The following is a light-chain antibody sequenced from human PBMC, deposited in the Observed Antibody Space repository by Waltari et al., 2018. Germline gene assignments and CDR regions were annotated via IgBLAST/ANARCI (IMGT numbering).Light chain of an antibody. Sequence: QSVLTQPPSASGTPGQRVTISCSGSSSNIGSDYVYWLQQLPGTAPKLLLYKTNQRPSGGPDRLSGSKSGTSASLAISGIRSEDEADYYCASWDDSLSGWVFGGGPK. J-gene: IGLJ3*02. V-gene: IGLV1-47*01. CDR3: ASWDDSLSGWV. CDR1: SSNIGSDY. CDR2: KTN.